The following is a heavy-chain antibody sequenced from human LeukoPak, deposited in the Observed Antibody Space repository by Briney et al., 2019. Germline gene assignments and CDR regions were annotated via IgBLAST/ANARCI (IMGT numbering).Heavy chain of an antibody. CDR3: ARLELSSSWYYGY. D-gene: IGHD6-13*01. Sequence: SETLSLTCTVSGGSISSYYWSWIRQPPGKGLEWIGYIYTSGSTNYNPSLKSRVTISVDTSKNQFSLKLSSVTAADTAVYYCARLELSSSWYYGYGRQGTLVSVSS. CDR1: GGSISSYY. V-gene: IGHV4-4*09. CDR2: IYTSGST. J-gene: IGHJ4*02.